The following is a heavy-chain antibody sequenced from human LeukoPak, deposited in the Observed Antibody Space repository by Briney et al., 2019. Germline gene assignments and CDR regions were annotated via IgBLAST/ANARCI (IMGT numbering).Heavy chain of an antibody. CDR2: IYHSGST. V-gene: IGHV4-30-2*01. D-gene: IGHD2-21*02. Sequence: SQTLSLTCAVSGGSISSGGYSWSWIRQPPGKGLEWIGYIYHSGSTYYNPSLKSRVTISVDRSKNQFPLKLSSVTAADTAVYYCARAGAYCGGDCFDAFDIWGQGTMVTVSS. J-gene: IGHJ3*02. CDR3: ARAGAYCGGDCFDAFDI. CDR1: GGSISSGGYS.